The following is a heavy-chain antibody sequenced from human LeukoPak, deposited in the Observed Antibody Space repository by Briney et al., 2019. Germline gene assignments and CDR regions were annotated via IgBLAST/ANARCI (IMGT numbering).Heavy chain of an antibody. CDR2: INHSGST. J-gene: IGHJ5*02. V-gene: IGHV4-34*01. Sequence: SETLSLTCAVYGGSFSGYYWSWIRQPPGKGLEWIGEINHSGSTNYNPSLKSRVTISVDTSKNQFSLKLSSVTASDTAVYYCARVLRDFWSGYYLGWFDPWGQGTLVTVSS. CDR3: ARVLRDFWSGYYLGWFDP. CDR1: GGSFSGYY. D-gene: IGHD3-3*01.